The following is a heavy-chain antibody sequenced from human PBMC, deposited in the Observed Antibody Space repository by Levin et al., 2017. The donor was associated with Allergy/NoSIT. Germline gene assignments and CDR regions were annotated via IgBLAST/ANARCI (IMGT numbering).Heavy chain of an antibody. CDR1: GFTFSSYA. CDR2: ISGSGGST. V-gene: IGHV3-23*01. CDR3: AKHLPYSGYTYSGYYSDDAFDI. Sequence: GGSLRLSCAASGFTFSSYAMSWVRQAPGKGLEWVSAISGSGGSTYYADSVKGRFTISRDNSKNTLYLQMNSLRAEDTAVYYCAKHLPYSGYTYSGYYSDDAFDIWGQGTMVTVSS. D-gene: IGHD3-22*01. J-gene: IGHJ3*02.